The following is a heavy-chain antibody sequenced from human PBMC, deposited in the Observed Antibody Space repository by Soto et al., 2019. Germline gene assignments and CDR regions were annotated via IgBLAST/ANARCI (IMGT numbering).Heavy chain of an antibody. CDR3: ARVQLPTQGYFDP. D-gene: IGHD6-6*01. CDR2: IXHSGSX. V-gene: IGHV4-34*01. J-gene: IGHJ4*02. Sequence: PRPRCSAVYGWYFIGDYWSWQSEPPGNGLEWIGEIXHSGSXNYNTYIKSRXXISVDKSXXQFYMKLSSVTAPDTAVYYCARVQLPTQGYFDPWGQGTLVTASS. CDR1: GWYFIGDY.